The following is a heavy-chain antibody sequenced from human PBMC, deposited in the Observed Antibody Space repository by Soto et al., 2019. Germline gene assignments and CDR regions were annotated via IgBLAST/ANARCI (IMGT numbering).Heavy chain of an antibody. CDR1: GFTFSGSG. CDR2: IRSKANSYAT. V-gene: IGHV3-73*01. CDR3: TTGMTKVTTFSLTYYFDY. J-gene: IGHJ4*02. Sequence: GGSLRLSCAASGFTFSGSGMHWVRQASGKGLEWVGRIRSKANSYATAYAASVKGRFTISRDDSKKTAYLQMNSLKTEDTAVYYCTTGMTKVTTFSLTYYFDYWGQGTLVTVSS. D-gene: IGHD4-17*01.